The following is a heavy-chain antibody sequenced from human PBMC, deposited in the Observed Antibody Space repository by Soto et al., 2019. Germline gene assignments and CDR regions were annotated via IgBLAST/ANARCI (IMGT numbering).Heavy chain of an antibody. D-gene: IGHD3-3*01. CDR3: ARDLGFLEWSTYYYGMDV. CDR1: GFTFSSYA. J-gene: IGHJ6*02. Sequence: GGSLRLSCAASGFTFSSYAMHWVRQAPGKGLEWVAVISYDGSNKYYADSVKGRFTISRDNSKNTLYLQMNSLRAEDTAVYYCARDLGFLEWSTYYYGMDVWGQGTTVTVSS. V-gene: IGHV3-30-3*01. CDR2: ISYDGSNK.